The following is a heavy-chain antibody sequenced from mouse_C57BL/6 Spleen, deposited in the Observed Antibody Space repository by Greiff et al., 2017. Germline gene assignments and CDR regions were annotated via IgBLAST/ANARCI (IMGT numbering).Heavy chain of an antibody. Sequence: EVKVVESGGDLVKPGGSLKLSCAASGFTFSSYGMSWVRQTPDKRLEWVAAISRGGSYTYYTDSVKGRFTISRDNAKNTLYLQMSSLKSEDTAMEYCERHGDSSGYDDWGQGTTLTVSS. J-gene: IGHJ2*01. CDR1: GFTFSSYG. CDR3: ERHGDSSGYDD. V-gene: IGHV5-6*01. CDR2: ISRGGSYT. D-gene: IGHD3-2*02.